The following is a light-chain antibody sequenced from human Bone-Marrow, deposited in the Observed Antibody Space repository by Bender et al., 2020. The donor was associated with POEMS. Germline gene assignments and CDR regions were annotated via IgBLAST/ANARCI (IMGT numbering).Light chain of an antibody. CDR2: EVT. CDR3: SSYTIRNTLV. V-gene: IGLV2-14*01. CDR1: SSDVGGYDY. J-gene: IGLJ2*01. Sequence: QSALTQPASVSGSPGQSITISCTGTSSDVGGYDYVSWYQQHPGKAPKLMIYEVTNRPSGVSNRFSGSKSGNTASLTISGLQPEDEADYYCSSYTIRNTLVFGGGTKVTVL.